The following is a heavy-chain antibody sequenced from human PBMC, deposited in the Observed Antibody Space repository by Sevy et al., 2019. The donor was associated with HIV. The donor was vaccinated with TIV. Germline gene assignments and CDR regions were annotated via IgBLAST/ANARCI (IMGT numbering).Heavy chain of an antibody. CDR1: GFTFSSYW. J-gene: IGHJ4*02. Sequence: GGSLRLSCAASGFTFSSYWMSWVRQAPGKGLEWVANIKQDGSEKYYVDSVKGRFTISRDNAKNSLYLQMNSLRAEDTAVYYCARDLGYSYEYYFDYWGQGTLVNVSS. CDR2: IKQDGSEK. CDR3: ARDLGYSYEYYFDY. D-gene: IGHD5-18*01. V-gene: IGHV3-7*01.